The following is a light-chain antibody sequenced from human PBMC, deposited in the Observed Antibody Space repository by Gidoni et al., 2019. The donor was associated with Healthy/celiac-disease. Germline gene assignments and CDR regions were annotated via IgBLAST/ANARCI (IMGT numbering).Light chain of an antibody. V-gene: IGKV3-20*01. CDR2: DAS. J-gene: IGKJ2*01. CDR3: QQSGSSPYT. Sequence: DIVLTQSPGTLSFSPGERATLSCRASQSVTNNYLAWYQQKPGQAPRLVIYDASNRATGIPDRFSGSGSGPDFTLTISRLEPEDFAVYYCQQSGSSPYTFXQXSKLEIK. CDR1: QSVTNNY.